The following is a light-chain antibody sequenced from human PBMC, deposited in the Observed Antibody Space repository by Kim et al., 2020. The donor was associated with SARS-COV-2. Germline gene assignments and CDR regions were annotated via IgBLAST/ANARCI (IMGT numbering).Light chain of an antibody. CDR1: NSNVGSNT. Sequence: ELTQPPSASGSPGQRVTISCSGSNSNVGSNTVNWYQQLPGTAPKLLIYSDNHRPSGVPDRYSGSRSGTSASLAISRRQSEDEADYYCAGWDDSLNGYVFGAGTKVTVL. V-gene: IGLV1-44*01. CDR2: SDN. CDR3: AGWDDSLNGYV. J-gene: IGLJ1*01.